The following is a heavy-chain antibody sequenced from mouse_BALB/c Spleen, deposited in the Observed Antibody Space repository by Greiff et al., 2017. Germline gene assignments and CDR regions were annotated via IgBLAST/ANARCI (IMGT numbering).Heavy chain of an antibody. CDR1: GFTFSSYT. CDR3: TRARYGNYGDWFAY. Sequence: EVQLVESGGGLVKPGGSLKLSCAASGFTFSSYTMSWVRQTPEKRLEWVATISSGGSYTYYPDSVKGRFTISRDNAKNTLYLQMSSLKSEDTAMYYCTRARYGNYGDWFAYWGQGTLVTVSA. J-gene: IGHJ3*01. D-gene: IGHD2-1*01. CDR2: ISSGGSYT. V-gene: IGHV5-6-4*01.